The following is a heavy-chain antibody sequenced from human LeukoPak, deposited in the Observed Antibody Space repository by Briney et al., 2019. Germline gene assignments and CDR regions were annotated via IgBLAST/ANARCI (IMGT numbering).Heavy chain of an antibody. D-gene: IGHD6-19*01. Sequence: ASVKVSCKASGYTFTSYDINWVRQATGQGLEWMGGFDPEDGETIYAQKFQGRVTMTEDTSTDTAYMELSSLRSEDTAVYYCATVLISSGWHDAFDIWGQGTMVTVSS. V-gene: IGHV1-24*01. CDR2: FDPEDGET. CDR3: ATVLISSGWHDAFDI. J-gene: IGHJ3*02. CDR1: GYTFTSYD.